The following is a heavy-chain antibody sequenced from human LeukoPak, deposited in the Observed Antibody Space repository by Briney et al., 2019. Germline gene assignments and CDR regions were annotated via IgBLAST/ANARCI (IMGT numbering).Heavy chain of an antibody. Sequence: GGSLRLSCAASGFTFDDYAMHWVRQAPGKGLEWVSGISWNSGSIGYADSVKGRFTISRDNAKNSLYLQMNSLRAEDTALYYCAKNGLTGYYLWYFDLWGRGTLVTASS. CDR3: AKNGLTGYYLWYFDL. V-gene: IGHV3-9*01. CDR2: ISWNSGSI. CDR1: GFTFDDYA. D-gene: IGHD3-9*01. J-gene: IGHJ2*01.